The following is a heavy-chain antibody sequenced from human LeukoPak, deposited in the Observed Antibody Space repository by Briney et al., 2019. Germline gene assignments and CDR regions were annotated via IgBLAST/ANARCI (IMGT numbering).Heavy chain of an antibody. J-gene: IGHJ6*03. CDR2: IYTSGST. CDR3: AREVGVGSSWYSNYYYYMDV. CDR1: GGSISSYY. V-gene: IGHV4-4*07. D-gene: IGHD6-13*01. Sequence: SETLSLTCTVSGGSISSYYWSWIRQPAGKGLEWIGRIYTSGSTNYNPSLKRRVTMSVDTSKNQFSLKLSSVTAADTAVYYCAREVGVGSSWYSNYYYYMDVWGKGTTVTVSS.